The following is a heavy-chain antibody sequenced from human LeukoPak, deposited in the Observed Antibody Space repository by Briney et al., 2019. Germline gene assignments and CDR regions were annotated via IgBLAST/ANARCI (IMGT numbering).Heavy chain of an antibody. V-gene: IGHV4-34*01. CDR2: INDSGRT. D-gene: IGHD1-7*01. CDR1: GGSFSNYY. CDR3: ARRWNYGRNYYSDV. J-gene: IGHJ6*03. Sequence: SETLSLTCAVYGGSFSNYYWSWIRQPPGRGLEWIGEINDSGRTNYNPSLMSRVTVSVDTSKNQFSLRLTSVTATDTAVYYCARRWNYGRNYYSDVWGNGATVSVSS.